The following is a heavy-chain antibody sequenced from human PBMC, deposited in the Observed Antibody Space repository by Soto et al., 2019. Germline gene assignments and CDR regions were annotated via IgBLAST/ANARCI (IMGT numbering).Heavy chain of an antibody. Sequence: QVQMVQSGAEVKKPGASVKVSCKASGYTFINYDIHWVQQATGQGLEWMGWMNPDSGNTGQSKQFQGRVTMTRDTSISTAYTELSSLRSEDTAVYYRASGRRRRTGFDPWGQGTLVTVSS. CDR1: GYTFINYD. D-gene: IGHD2-21*02. J-gene: IGHJ5*02. CDR2: MNPDSGNT. V-gene: IGHV1-8*01. CDR3: ASGRRRRTGFDP.